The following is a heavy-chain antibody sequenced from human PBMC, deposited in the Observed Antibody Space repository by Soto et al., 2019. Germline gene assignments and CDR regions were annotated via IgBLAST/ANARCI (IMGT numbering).Heavy chain of an antibody. CDR1: GGPIRSYY. Sequence: QVQLQESGPRLLKPSETLSLTCSVSGGPIRSYYLSWVRQAPGKGLEWIAYIAYTGITGDNPSLRGRVTISGDTSQNLFSLKMTSVTAADTAVYYGAREGFSGYEALDYRGQGILVTVS. CDR2: IAYTGIT. CDR3: AREGFSGYEALDY. J-gene: IGHJ4*02. V-gene: IGHV4-59*01. D-gene: IGHD5-12*01.